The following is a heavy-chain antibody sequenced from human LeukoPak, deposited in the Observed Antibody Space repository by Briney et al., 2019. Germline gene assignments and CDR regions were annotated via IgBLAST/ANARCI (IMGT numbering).Heavy chain of an antibody. CDR2: IYQNGNT. Sequence: SETLSLTCAVSGGXISSGGYSWSWIRQPPGKGLEWIGYIYQNGNTYYNPSLKSRVTISVDRSRNQFSLNLSSVTAADTAVYYCGRGGIAAAASGIDYWGQGTLVAVSS. D-gene: IGHD6-13*01. CDR1: GGXISSGGYS. CDR3: GRGGIAAAASGIDY. J-gene: IGHJ4*02. V-gene: IGHV4-30-2*01.